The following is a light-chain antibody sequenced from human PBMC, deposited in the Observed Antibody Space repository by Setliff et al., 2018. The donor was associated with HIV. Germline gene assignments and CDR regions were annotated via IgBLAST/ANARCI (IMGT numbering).Light chain of an antibody. CDR3: MSYLSGNSYV. V-gene: IGLV2-14*03. Sequence: QSALTQPASMSGTPGQSITISCTGSSSDIGTYDRVSWYQQRPDGGPRLIIYDVIHRPSGVPHRFPGSKSGNTASLTISGLQTEDEADYYCMSYLSGNSYVWGTETKV. CDR1: SSDIGTYDR. CDR2: DVI. J-gene: IGLJ1*01.